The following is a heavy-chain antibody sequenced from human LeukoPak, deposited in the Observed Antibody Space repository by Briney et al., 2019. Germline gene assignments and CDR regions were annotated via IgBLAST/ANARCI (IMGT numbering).Heavy chain of an antibody. D-gene: IGHD5-24*01. CDR2: INHSGTT. CDR1: GGSLSGHY. CDR3: ARRFNRWPLRRYFDL. Sequence: SETLSLTCGLSGGSLSGHYWSWIRQPPGKGLEWLGEINHSGTTNYNPSLKSRVTISVDRSKNQFSMKMSSVAAADTAVYYCARRFNRWPLRRYFDLWGRGTLVTVSS. J-gene: IGHJ2*01. V-gene: IGHV4-34*01.